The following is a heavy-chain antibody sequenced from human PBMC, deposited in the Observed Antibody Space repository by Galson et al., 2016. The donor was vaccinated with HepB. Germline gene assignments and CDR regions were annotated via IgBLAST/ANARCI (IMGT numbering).Heavy chain of an antibody. J-gene: IGHJ5*02. CDR1: GFTVSSNY. CDR2: IYSAGST. V-gene: IGHV3-53*01. CDR3: ARRFCSSVTCYSDL. D-gene: IGHD2-15*01. Sequence: SLRLSCAASGFTVSSNYMNWVRQAPGKGLEWVSVIYSAGSTYYAESVKGRFTISRDDSKNTLFLQMNSLRAEDTAVYYCARRFCSSVTCYSDLWGQGALVTVSS.